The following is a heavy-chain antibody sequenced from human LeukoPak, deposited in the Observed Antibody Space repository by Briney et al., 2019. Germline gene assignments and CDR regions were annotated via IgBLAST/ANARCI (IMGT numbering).Heavy chain of an antibody. J-gene: IGHJ1*01. V-gene: IGHV4-34*01. Sequence: SETLSLTCSVSGASIRGSQLYWGWIRQPPGKGLEWIGEINHSGSTNYNPSLKSRVTISVDTSKNQFSLKLSSVTAADTAVYYCARGTRKHTKAEYFQHWGQGTLVTVSS. CDR1: GASIRGSQLY. D-gene: IGHD2-8*01. CDR3: ARGTRKHTKAEYFQH. CDR2: INHSGST.